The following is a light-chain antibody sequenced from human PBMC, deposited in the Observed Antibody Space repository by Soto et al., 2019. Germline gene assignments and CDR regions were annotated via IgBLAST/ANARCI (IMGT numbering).Light chain of an antibody. Sequence: DSQMNQYNTTLSASVGDRVTITFGARQSIGYWLAWYQQKPGKAPKLLIYKASSLESGVPSGFSGSGSGTEFTLTIISLEPDDFVTYYCQMYNIYPYTFGQGTMVDVK. V-gene: IGKV1-5*03. J-gene: IGKJ1*01. CDR2: KAS. CDR1: QSIGYW. CDR3: QMYNIYPYT.